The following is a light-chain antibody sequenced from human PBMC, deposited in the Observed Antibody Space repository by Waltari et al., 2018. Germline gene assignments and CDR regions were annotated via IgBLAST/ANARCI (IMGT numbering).Light chain of an antibody. Sequence: QSALTQPASVSECPGQSINMPCPGTRSDIGPYNYVSWYPQHPGKAPKLMIYDVSNRPSGVSNRFSGSKSGITASLTISGLRAEDEADYYCSSYSDSSTLVVFGGGTKLTVL. V-gene: IGLV2-14*03. CDR3: SSYSDSSTLVV. CDR1: RSDIGPYNY. CDR2: DVS. J-gene: IGLJ3*02.